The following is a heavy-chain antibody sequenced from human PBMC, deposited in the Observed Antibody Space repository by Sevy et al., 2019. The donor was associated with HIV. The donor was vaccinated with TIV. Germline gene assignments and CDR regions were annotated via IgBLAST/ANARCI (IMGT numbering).Heavy chain of an antibody. Sequence: GGSLRLSCAASEFTFSSYAMHWVRQAPGKGLEWVAVISYDGSNKYYADSVKGRFTISRDNSKNTLYLQMNSLRAEDTAVYYCARDVGCDVWGQGTLVTVSS. CDR2: ISYDGSNK. D-gene: IGHD2-21*01. V-gene: IGHV3-30-3*01. CDR1: EFTFSSYA. J-gene: IGHJ4*02. CDR3: ARDVGCDV.